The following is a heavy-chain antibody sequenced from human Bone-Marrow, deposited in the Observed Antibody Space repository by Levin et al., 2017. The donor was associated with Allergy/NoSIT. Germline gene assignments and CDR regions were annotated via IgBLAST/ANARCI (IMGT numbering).Heavy chain of an antibody. CDR3: AREVAPRGHFDS. V-gene: IGHV3-30*03. J-gene: IGHJ4*02. Sequence: LSLTCAASGFTFTPYSTQWVRQTPVRGLEWVAVISNDGTTAYYAGSVKGRFTISIDKSKNTVYLQMDSLRDEDTAVYYCAREVAPRGHFDSWGQGTLVTVSS. CDR1: GFTFTPYS. CDR2: ISNDGTTA.